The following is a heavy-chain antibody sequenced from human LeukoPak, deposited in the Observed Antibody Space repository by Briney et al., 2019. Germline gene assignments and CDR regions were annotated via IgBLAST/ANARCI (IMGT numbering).Heavy chain of an antibody. D-gene: IGHD2-8*01. V-gene: IGHV4-59*01. CDR3: ARAMDHSWSFGY. J-gene: IGHJ4*02. CDR1: GGSISSYY. Sequence: SETLSLTCTVSGGSISSYYWNWIRQPPGKGLEWIGYIYYDGNSNENPSLKSRVTISVDRSKNQFSLNLRSVTAPDTAVYYCARAMDHSWSFGYWGRGTLVTVSS. CDR2: IYYDGNS.